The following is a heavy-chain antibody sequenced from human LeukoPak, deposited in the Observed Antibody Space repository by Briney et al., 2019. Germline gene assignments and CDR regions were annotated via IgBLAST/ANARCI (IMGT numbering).Heavy chain of an antibody. CDR3: AREHSSSSGKVFDY. CDR1: GYTFPGYY. V-gene: IGHV1-2*02. J-gene: IGHJ4*02. Sequence: GASVKVSCKASGYTFPGYYMHWVRQAPGQGLEWMGWINPNSGCTNYAQKFQGRVTMTRDTSISTAYMELSRLRSDDTAVYYCAREHSSSSGKVFDYWGQGTLVTVSS. D-gene: IGHD6-6*01. CDR2: INPNSGCT.